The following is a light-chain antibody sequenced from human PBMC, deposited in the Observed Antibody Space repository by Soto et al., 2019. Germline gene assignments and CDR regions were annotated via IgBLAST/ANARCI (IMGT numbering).Light chain of an antibody. J-gene: IGLJ2*01. CDR1: SSNIGSNS. CDR3: AAWDDRLNAVV. Sequence: QSVLTQPPSASGTPGQRVTVSCSGSSSNIGSNSVNWYQQLPGTAPKLLIYSSNQRPSGAPDRLSGSKSGTSASLAISGLQSEDEADYYCAAWDDRLNAVVFGGGTKVTVL. V-gene: IGLV1-44*01. CDR2: SSN.